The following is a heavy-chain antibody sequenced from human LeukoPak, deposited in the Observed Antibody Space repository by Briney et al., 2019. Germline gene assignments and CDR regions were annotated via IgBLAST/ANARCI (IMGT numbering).Heavy chain of an antibody. J-gene: IGHJ4*02. CDR1: GGSFSGYY. V-gene: IGHV4-34*01. Sequence: PSETLSLTCAVYGGSFSGYYWSWIRQPPGKGLEWIGEINHSGSTNYNPSLKSRVTISVDTSKNQFSLKLSSVTAADTAVYYCARLSTMVRGVIMRDYWGQGTLVTVSS. D-gene: IGHD3-10*01. CDR3: ARLSTMVRGVIMRDY. CDR2: INHSGST.